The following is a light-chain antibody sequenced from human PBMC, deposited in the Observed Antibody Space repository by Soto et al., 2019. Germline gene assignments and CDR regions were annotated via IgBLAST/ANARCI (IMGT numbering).Light chain of an antibody. J-gene: IGKJ2*01. CDR3: QHYSRSSYT. V-gene: IGKV3D-20*01. CDR1: QSVDSNS. Sequence: EIVLTQSPATLSLSPGESVTLSCGASQSVDSNSLAWYQQKPGLAPRLLIYDASTRATGIPDRFSGGGSGRDFTLTISRLEPEDFAVYYCQHYSRSSYTFGLGTKLEIK. CDR2: DAS.